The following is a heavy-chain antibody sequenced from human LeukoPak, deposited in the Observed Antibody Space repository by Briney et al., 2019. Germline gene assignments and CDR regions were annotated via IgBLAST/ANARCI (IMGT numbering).Heavy chain of an antibody. Sequence: GASVKVSCKASGYTFTSYDINWVRQATGQGLEWMGWMNPNSGNTGYAQKFQGRVTMTRNTSISTAYMELSSLRSEDTAVYYCATQYCSSTSCNQYYYYYYMDVWGKGTTVTVSS. J-gene: IGHJ6*03. CDR3: ATQYCSSTSCNQYYYYYYMDV. V-gene: IGHV1-8*01. CDR1: GYTFTSYD. CDR2: MNPNSGNT. D-gene: IGHD2-2*01.